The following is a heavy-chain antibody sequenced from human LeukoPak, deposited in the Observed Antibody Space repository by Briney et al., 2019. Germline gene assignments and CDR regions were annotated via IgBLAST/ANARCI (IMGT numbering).Heavy chain of an antibody. J-gene: IGHJ4*02. Sequence: SETLSLTCTVSGGSISSSSYYWSWIRQPAGKGLEWIGYIYYSGSTNYNPSLKSRVTISVDTSKNQFSLRLSSVTAADTAVYYCARVTGYMIEDYFDYWGQGTLVTVSS. CDR1: GGSISSSSYY. CDR2: IYYSGST. V-gene: IGHV4-61*10. CDR3: ARVTGYMIEDYFDY. D-gene: IGHD3-22*01.